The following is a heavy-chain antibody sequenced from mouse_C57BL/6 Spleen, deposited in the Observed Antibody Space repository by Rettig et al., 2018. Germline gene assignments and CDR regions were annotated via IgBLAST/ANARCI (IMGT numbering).Heavy chain of an antibody. V-gene: IGHV1-53*01. CDR3: ARQAGTGFAY. CDR2: INPSNGGT. D-gene: IGHD4-1*01. J-gene: IGHJ3*01. Sequence: QRPGQGLEWIGNINPSNGGTNYNEKFKSKATLTVDKSSSTAYMQLSSLTSEDSAVYYCARQAGTGFAYWGQGTLVTVSA.